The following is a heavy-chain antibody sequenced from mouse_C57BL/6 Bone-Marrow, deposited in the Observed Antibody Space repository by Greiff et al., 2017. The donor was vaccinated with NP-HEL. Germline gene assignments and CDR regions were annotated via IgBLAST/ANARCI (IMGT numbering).Heavy chain of an antibody. V-gene: IGHV1-4*01. Sequence: LVESGAELARPGASVKMSCKASGYTFTSYTMHWVKQRPGQGLEWIGYINPSSGYTKYNQKFKDKATLTADKSSSTAYMQLSSLTSEDSAVYYCALYYDYDYFDYWGQGTTLTVSS. CDR1: GYTFTSYT. D-gene: IGHD2-4*01. CDR2: INPSSGYT. CDR3: ALYYDYDYFDY. J-gene: IGHJ2*01.